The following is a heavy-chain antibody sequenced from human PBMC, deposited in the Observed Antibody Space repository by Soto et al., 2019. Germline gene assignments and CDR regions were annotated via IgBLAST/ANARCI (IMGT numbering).Heavy chain of an antibody. J-gene: IGHJ2*01. D-gene: IGHD6-19*01. CDR2: ISSSSSYI. CDR1: GFTFSSYS. Sequence: VQLVESGGGLVKPGGSLRLSCAASGFTFSSYSMNWVRQAPGKGLEWVSSISSSSSYIYYADSVKGRFTISRDNAKNSLYLQMNSLRAEDTAVYYCARAVAGIWYFDLWGRGTLVTVSS. CDR3: ARAVAGIWYFDL. V-gene: IGHV3-21*01.